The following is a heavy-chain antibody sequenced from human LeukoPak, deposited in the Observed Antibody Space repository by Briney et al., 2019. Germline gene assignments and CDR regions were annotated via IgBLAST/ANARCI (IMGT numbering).Heavy chain of an antibody. CDR1: GFTFSSYA. V-gene: IGHV3-30*04. J-gene: IGHJ4*02. D-gene: IGHD5-24*01. CDR3: AREMTIITYSFDS. Sequence: HPGGSLRLSCAASGFTFSSYAMHWVRQAPGKGLEWVAVISYDGSNKYYADSVRGRFIISRDNSKNTLYLQMNSLRAEDTAVYYCAREMTIITYSFDSWGQGTLVTVSS. CDR2: ISYDGSNK.